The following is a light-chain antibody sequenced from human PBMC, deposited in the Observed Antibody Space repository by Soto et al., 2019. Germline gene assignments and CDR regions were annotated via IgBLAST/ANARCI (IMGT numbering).Light chain of an antibody. CDR3: QQRSNWPFT. V-gene: IGKV3-11*01. CDR2: DAS. J-gene: IGKJ4*01. Sequence: ESVLTQSPATPFLSPGEKATPSSRASQSVSSYLAWYQQKPGQAPRLLIYDASNRATGIPARFSGSGSGTDFTLTISSLEPEDFAVYYCQQRSNWPFTFGGGTKVDIK. CDR1: QSVSSY.